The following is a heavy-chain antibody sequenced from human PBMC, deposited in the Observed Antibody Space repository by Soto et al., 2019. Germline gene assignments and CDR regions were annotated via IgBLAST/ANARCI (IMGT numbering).Heavy chain of an antibody. CDR1: GGSVSIYA. CDR2: ISGSGGST. Sequence: CRRLSRAACGGSVSIYAVGLARQDPGKGLEWVSAISGSGGSTYYADSVKGRFTSSRDNSKNTLYRQMNSLRAMHPAVYFCATWG. V-gene: IGHV3-23*01. CDR3: AT. J-gene: IGHJ5*01.